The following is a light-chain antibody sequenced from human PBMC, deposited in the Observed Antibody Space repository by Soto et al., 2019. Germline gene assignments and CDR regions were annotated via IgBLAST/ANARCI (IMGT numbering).Light chain of an antibody. CDR2: EGS. Sequence: QSVLTQPASVSGSPGQSITISCTGTSSDVGSYNLVSWYQQHPGKAPKLMIYEGSKRPSGVSNRFSGSKSGNTASLTISGLQAEDEADYYRCSYAGSNNFVFGTGTKVTVL. CDR3: CSYAGSNNFV. J-gene: IGLJ1*01. V-gene: IGLV2-23*01. CDR1: SSDVGSYNL.